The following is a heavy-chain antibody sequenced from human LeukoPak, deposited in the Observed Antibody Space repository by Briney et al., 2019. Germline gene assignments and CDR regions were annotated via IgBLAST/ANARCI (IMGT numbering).Heavy chain of an antibody. CDR1: GFTFSSYG. CDR3: AKSDES. Sequence: GGSLRLACAAPGFTFSSYGMHWVRQAPGKGLEWVAFMHYDGINKYYADSVKGRFTISRDNSKNTLYLQMNSLRPEDTAVYYCAKSDESWGQGTLVTVSS. J-gene: IGHJ5*02. CDR2: MHYDGINK. V-gene: IGHV3-30*02.